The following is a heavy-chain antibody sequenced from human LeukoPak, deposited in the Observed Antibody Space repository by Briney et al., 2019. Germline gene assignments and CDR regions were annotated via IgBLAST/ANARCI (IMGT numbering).Heavy chain of an antibody. CDR3: ARGDFWSGYPRLRAFDI. CDR1: GGSFSGYY. CDR2: INHSGST. D-gene: IGHD3-3*01. Sequence: PSETLSLTCAVYGGSFSGYYWSWTRQPPGKGLEWIGEINHSGSTNYNPSLKSRVTMSADTSKNQFSLKLSSVTVADTAVYYCARGDFWSGYPRLRAFDIWGQGTMVTVSS. V-gene: IGHV4-34*01. J-gene: IGHJ3*02.